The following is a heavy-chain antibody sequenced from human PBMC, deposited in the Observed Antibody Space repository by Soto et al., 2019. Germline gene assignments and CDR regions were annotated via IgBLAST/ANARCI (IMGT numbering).Heavy chain of an antibody. CDR1: GGSISSGGYY. CDR2: IYYSGST. J-gene: IGHJ4*02. CDR3: ARSLISSSSGYYFDY. V-gene: IGHV4-31*03. Sequence: SETLSITCTVSGGSISSGGYYWSWIRQHPGKGLEWIGYIYYSGSTYYNPSLKSRVTISVDTSKNQFSLKLSSVTAADTAVYYCARSLISSSSGYYFDYWGQGTLVTVSS. D-gene: IGHD6-6*01.